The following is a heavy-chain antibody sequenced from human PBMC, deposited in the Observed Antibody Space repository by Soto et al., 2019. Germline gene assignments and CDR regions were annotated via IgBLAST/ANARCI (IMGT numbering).Heavy chain of an antibody. J-gene: IGHJ4*02. CDR1: GAGDTFSNYG. CDR3: WRDDETALPPRDS. V-gene: IGHV1-69*06. Sequence: QVHLVQSGAEVKSPGSAVKVSCKVSGAGDTFSNYGLNWMRQAPGQGLEWMGGTIPAFGTANYAQKFQGRVPITADTSTTTAYMELSSLRTDETAVYYSWRDDETALPPRDSWCQGTLVSVSS. CDR2: TIPAFGTA.